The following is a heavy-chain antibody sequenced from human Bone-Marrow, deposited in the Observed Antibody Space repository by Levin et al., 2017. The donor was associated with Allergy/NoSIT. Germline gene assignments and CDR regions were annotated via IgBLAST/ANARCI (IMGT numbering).Heavy chain of an antibody. CDR2: INPKLGTT. D-gene: IGHD3-10*01. V-gene: IGHV1-8*01. CDR1: GYSFANYE. J-gene: IGHJ6*02. CDR3: ARAGGSGPVGHYYGMDV. Sequence: ASVKVSCKASGYSFANYEINWVRQVPGQGPEWLGWINPKLGTTGYAQNLQVRVSMTRNISINTAYLELSSLRFEDTARYYCARAGGSGPVGHYYGMDVWGQGTTVVVSS.